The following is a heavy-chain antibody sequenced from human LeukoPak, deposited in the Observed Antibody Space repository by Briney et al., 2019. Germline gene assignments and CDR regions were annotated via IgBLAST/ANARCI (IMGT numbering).Heavy chain of an antibody. CDR2: INPSGGTT. J-gene: IGHJ4*02. CDR3: ARPDYGVVLAY. Sequence: GASVTLSFTASAYTFTIYYKHWMRQAPGQGLERMGIINPSGGTTSYAQKFQGRVTMTRDTSTSTVYRELSSLRSEDTAVYYCARPDYGVVLAYWGQGTLVTVSS. V-gene: IGHV1-46*01. D-gene: IGHD4-17*01. CDR1: AYTFTIYY.